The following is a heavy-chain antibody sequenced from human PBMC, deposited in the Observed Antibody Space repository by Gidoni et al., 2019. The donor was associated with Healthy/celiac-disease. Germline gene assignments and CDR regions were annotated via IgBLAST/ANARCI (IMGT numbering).Heavy chain of an antibody. D-gene: IGHD6-13*01. V-gene: IGHV3-33*01. CDR2: IWYDGSNK. Sequence: QVQRVESGGGVVQHGRSLRLSCAASGFTCSSYGLHGVRQAPGKGLEWVAVIWYDGSNKYYADSVTGRFTISRDNSKNTLYLQMNSLRAEDTAVYYCARDLKGIAAAAPGYWGQGTLVTVSS. CDR3: ARDLKGIAAAAPGY. CDR1: GFTCSSYG. J-gene: IGHJ4*02.